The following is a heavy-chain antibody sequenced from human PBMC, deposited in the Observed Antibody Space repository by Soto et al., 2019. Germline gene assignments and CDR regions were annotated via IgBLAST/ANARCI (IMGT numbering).Heavy chain of an antibody. V-gene: IGHV1-58*01. CDR2: IVVGSGNT. CDR1: GFTFTISA. J-gene: IGHJ4*02. D-gene: IGHD3-3*01. CDR3: AAGEYYDFWSGYYFDY. Sequence: GASVKVSCKASGFTFTISAVQWVLQARGQRLEWIGWIVVGSGNTNYAQKFQERVTITRDMSTSTAYMELSSLRSEDTAVYYCAAGEYYDFWSGYYFDYWGQGTLVTVSS.